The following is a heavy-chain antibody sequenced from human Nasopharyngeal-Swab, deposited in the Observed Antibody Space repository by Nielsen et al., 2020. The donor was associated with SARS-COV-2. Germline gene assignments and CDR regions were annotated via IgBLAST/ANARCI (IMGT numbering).Heavy chain of an antibody. CDR1: GFTFSSYA. J-gene: IGHJ4*02. D-gene: IGHD6-19*01. Sequence: GESLKISCAASGFTFSSYAMSWVRQAPGKGLEWVSAISGSGGNTYYADSVKGRFTISRDNAKNSLYLQMNSLRAEDTAVYYCARGAGTALYYFDYWGQGTLVTVSS. CDR2: ISGSGGNT. CDR3: ARGAGTALYYFDY. V-gene: IGHV3-23*01.